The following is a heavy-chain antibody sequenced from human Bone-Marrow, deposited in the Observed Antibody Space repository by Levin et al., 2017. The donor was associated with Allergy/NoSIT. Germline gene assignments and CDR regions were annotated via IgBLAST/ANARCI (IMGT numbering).Heavy chain of an antibody. J-gene: IGHJ4*02. Sequence: PGESLKISCKASGGSFRGYTLAWVRQAPGQGLEWVGGIFPLFKKETYGQRFHGRVSMTVDDSATTAYLELTSLQSHDTAVYFCAKDQNTARGVGPFDSWGQGTLVTVSS. V-gene: IGHV1-69*01. D-gene: IGHD3-10*01. CDR1: GGSFRGYT. CDR2: IFPLFKKE. CDR3: AKDQNTARGVGPFDS.